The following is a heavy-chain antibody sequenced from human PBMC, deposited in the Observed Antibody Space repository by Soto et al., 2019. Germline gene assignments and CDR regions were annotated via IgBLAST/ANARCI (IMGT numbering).Heavy chain of an antibody. CDR1: GGTFSSYA. CDR3: ATRSSSAPDTAMVTVVAFDI. Sequence: GASVKVSCKASGGTFSSYAISWVRQAPGQGLEWMGGIIPIFGTANYAQKFQGRVTITADESTSTAYMELSSLRSEDTAVYYFATRSSSAPDTAMVTVVAFDIWGQGTMVTVSS. D-gene: IGHD5-18*01. V-gene: IGHV1-69*13. CDR2: IIPIFGTA. J-gene: IGHJ3*02.